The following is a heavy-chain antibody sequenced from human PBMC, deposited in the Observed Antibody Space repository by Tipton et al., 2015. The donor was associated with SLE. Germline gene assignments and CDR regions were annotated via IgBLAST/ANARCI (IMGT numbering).Heavy chain of an antibody. CDR1: GYSISSGYY. V-gene: IGHV4-38-2*02. Sequence: TLSLTCTVSGYSISSGYYWGWIRQPPGKGLEWIGSIYRSGSTYYNPSLKSRVTISVDTSKNQFSLKLSSVTAADTAVYYCARDNIVVEIAKGAFDIWGQGTMVTVSS. CDR3: ARDNIVVEIAKGAFDI. J-gene: IGHJ3*02. CDR2: IYRSGST. D-gene: IGHD2-21*01.